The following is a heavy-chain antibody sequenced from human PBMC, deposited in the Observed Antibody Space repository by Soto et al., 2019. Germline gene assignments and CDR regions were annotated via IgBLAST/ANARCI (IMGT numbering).Heavy chain of an antibody. V-gene: IGHV3-21*01. CDR3: VRFGSSNWFDS. CDR1: GFTFNSYA. J-gene: IGHJ5*01. D-gene: IGHD6-6*01. Sequence: GGSLRLSCVASGFTFNSYAMNWVRQAPGQGLEWVSSISSGGYVKYYADSVKGRFTISRDNAKNSLYLQMNSLRAEDTAIYYCVRFGSSNWFDSWGQGTVVTVSS. CDR2: ISSGGYVK.